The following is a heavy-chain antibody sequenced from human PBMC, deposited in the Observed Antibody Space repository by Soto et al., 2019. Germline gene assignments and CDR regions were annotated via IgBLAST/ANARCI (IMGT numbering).Heavy chain of an antibody. CDR3: STPGSVVVTPSMYTYQYGMDV. Sequence: ASVKVTCKVSGYSIRKLSMHWVRQAPGKGREWMGGFDPKHGEALYAQKVHGRVTMSEDTSTDTAYMELSSLRSDDTAVYYCSTPGSVVVTPSMYTYQYGMDVWGQGTTVTVSS. V-gene: IGHV1-24*01. J-gene: IGHJ6*02. CDR2: FDPKHGEA. D-gene: IGHD2-2*01. CDR1: GYSIRKLS.